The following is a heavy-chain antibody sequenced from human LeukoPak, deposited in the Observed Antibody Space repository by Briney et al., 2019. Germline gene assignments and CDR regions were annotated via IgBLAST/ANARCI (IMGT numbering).Heavy chain of an antibody. D-gene: IGHD1-1*01. Sequence: ASVKVSCTASGYTFTSYDINWVRQATGQGLEWMGWMNPNSGNTGYAQKFQGRVTMTRNTSISTAYMELSSLRSEDTAVYYCARGLGNWNIIYYYYMDVWGKGTTVTISS. CDR3: ARGLGNWNIIYYYYMDV. CDR1: GYTFTSYD. V-gene: IGHV1-8*01. J-gene: IGHJ6*03. CDR2: MNPNSGNT.